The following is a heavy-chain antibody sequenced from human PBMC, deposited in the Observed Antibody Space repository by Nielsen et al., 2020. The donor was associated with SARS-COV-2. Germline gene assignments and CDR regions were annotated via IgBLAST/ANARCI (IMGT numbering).Heavy chain of an antibody. D-gene: IGHD5-18*01. CDR3: TTDGPGGYSYGIPFDY. CDR2: IKSKTDGGTT. Sequence: GESLKISCAASGFTFSNAWMSWVRQAPVKGLEWVGRIKSKTDGGTTDYAAPVKGRFTISRDDSKNTLYLQMDSLKTEDTAVYYCTTDGPGGYSYGIPFDYWGQGTLVTVSS. V-gene: IGHV3-15*01. J-gene: IGHJ4*02. CDR1: GFTFSNAW.